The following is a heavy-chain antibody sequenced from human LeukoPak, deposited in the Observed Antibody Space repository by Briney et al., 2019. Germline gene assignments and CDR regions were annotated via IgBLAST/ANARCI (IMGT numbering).Heavy chain of an antibody. J-gene: IGHJ6*02. CDR3: AKEIYYYGSGRFMDV. CDR2: ISGSGGST. V-gene: IGHV3-23*01. CDR1: GFTFSSYA. D-gene: IGHD3-10*01. Sequence: GGSLRLSCAASGFTFSSYAMSWVRQAPGKGLEWVSAISGSGGSTYYADSVRGRFTISRGSSKNTLYLQMNSLRAEDTAVYYCAKEIYYYGSGRFMDVWGQGTTVTVSS.